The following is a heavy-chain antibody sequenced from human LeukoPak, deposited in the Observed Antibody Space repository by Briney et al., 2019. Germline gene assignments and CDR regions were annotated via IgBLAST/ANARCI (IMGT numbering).Heavy chain of an antibody. J-gene: IGHJ4*02. CDR3: AKEHGDYVWGSYRYFDY. CDR1: GFTFSDHY. V-gene: IGHV3-23*01. D-gene: IGHD3-16*02. CDR2: ISGSGGST. Sequence: GGSLRLSCAVSGFTFSDHYMDWVRQAPGKGLEWVSAISGSGGSTYYADSVKGRFTISRDNSKNTLYLQMNSLRAEDTAVYYCAKEHGDYVWGSYRYFDYWGQGTLVTVSS.